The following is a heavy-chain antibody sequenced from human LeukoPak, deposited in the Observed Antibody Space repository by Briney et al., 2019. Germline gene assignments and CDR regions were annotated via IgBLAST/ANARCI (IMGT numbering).Heavy chain of an antibody. CDR3: ARDRYYGSGSYYNPV. Sequence: GGSLRLSCAASGLTLSAYSMSWVRQAPGKGLDWVSAIGVSGVDTYYADSVKGRFTVSRDNSKSMLYLQLNSLRVEDTAVYYCARDRYYGSGSYYNPVWGQGTLVTVSS. J-gene: IGHJ4*02. CDR2: IGVSGVDT. CDR1: GLTLSAYS. D-gene: IGHD3-10*01. V-gene: IGHV3-23*01.